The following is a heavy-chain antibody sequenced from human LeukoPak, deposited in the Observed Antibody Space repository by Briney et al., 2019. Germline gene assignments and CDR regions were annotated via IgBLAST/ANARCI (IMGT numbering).Heavy chain of an antibody. CDR2: ISGSGGST. Sequence: PGGSLRLSCAASGFTFSSYAMSWVRQAPGKGLEWVSAISGSGGSTYYADSVKGRFTISRDNSKNTLYLQMNSLRAEDTAVYYCAKDWYDFWSGYYPSHYYYYMDVWGKGTTATVSS. CDR1: GFTFSSYA. V-gene: IGHV3-23*01. D-gene: IGHD3-3*01. CDR3: AKDWYDFWSGYYPSHYYYYMDV. J-gene: IGHJ6*03.